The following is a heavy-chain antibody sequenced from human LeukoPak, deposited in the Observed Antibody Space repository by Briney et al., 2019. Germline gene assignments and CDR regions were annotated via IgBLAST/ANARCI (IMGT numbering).Heavy chain of an antibody. CDR1: GLTVSSNY. J-gene: IGHJ6*02. D-gene: IGHD3-22*01. Sequence: GGSLRLSCAASGLTVSSNYMSWVRQAPGKGLEWVSVIYSGGSTYYADSVKGRFTISRDNSKNTLYLQMNSLRAEDTAVYYCARGPKSYYYDSSGYYPTYYYYGMDVWGQGTTVTVSS. CDR3: ARGPKSYYYDSSGYYPTYYYYGMDV. CDR2: IYSGGST. V-gene: IGHV3-66*02.